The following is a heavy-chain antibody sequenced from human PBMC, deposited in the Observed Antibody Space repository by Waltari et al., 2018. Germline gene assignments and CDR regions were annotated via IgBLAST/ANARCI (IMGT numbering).Heavy chain of an antibody. D-gene: IGHD3-16*01. J-gene: IGHJ3*01. CDR2: ISYSGAT. CDR1: GGSITTSSHY. CDR3: ATYVGASVGTAAFDV. V-gene: IGHV4-39*01. Sequence: QLHLQESGPGLVKPSETLSLTCSVSGGSITTSSHYWGWIRQPPGKGLEWTGTISYSGATYYNPSLRSRVTISLDTSKNQFSLKLNSVTAADTAVYYCATYVGASVGTAAFDVWGQGTMVTVSS.